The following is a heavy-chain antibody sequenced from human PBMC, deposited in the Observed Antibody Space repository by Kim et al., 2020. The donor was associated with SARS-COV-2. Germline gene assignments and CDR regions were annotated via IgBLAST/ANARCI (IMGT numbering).Heavy chain of an antibody. V-gene: IGHV3-74*03. D-gene: IGHD3-22*01. CDR3: ARAGDYDISGYYGFFHH. CDR1: GFTFSNDL. Sequence: GGSLRLSCAASGFTFSNDLMNWVRQTPGEGLVWVSRIKSNERITATEDAVKGRVSITGYNAKNTLYLQMNMLRPEDTAVYYCARAGDYDISGYYGFFHHLGPGTLVPVTS. J-gene: IGHJ1*01. CDR2: IKSNERIT.